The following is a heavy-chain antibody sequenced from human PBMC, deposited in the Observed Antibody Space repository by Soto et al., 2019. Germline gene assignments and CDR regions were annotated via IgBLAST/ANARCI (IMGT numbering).Heavy chain of an antibody. CDR1: GFTFSSYG. V-gene: IGHV3-33*01. J-gene: IGHJ6*02. CDR2: IWYDGSNK. D-gene: IGHD1-7*01. CDR3: ARESITGTTLNGMDV. Sequence: QVQLVESGGGVVQPGRSLRLSCAASGFTFSSYGMHWVRQVPGKGLEWVAVIWYDGSNKYYADSVKGRFTISRDNSKNTLYLQMNSLRAEDTAVYYCARESITGTTLNGMDVWGQGTTVTVSS.